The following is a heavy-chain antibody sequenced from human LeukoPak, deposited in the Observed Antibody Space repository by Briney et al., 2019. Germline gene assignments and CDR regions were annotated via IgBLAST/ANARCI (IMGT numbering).Heavy chain of an antibody. D-gene: IGHD1-20*01. CDR3: ARGVIIGIELGIYYYYYMDV. CDR2: IYYSGST. V-gene: IGHV4-39*07. Sequence: PSETLSLTCTVSGGSISSSSYYWGWIRQPPGKGLEWIGSIYYSGSTYYNPSLKSRVTISVDTSKNQFSLKLSSVTAADTAVYYCARGVIIGIELGIYYYYYMDVWGKGTTVTVSS. CDR1: GGSISSSSYY. J-gene: IGHJ6*03.